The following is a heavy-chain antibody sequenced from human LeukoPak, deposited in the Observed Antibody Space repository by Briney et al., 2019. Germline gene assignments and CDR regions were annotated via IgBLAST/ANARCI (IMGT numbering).Heavy chain of an antibody. Sequence: GGSLRLSCAASGFTFSSYWMSWVRQAPGKGLEWVANIKQDGSEKYYVDSVKGRFTISRDNAKNSLYLQMNSLRAEDTAVYYCARESFARTLLIDYWGQGTLVTVSS. V-gene: IGHV3-7*01. D-gene: IGHD1-14*01. CDR2: IKQDGSEK. CDR1: GFTFSSYW. J-gene: IGHJ4*02. CDR3: ARESFARTLLIDY.